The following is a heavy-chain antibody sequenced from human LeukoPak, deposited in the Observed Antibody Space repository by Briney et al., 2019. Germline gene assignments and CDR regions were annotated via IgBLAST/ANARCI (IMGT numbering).Heavy chain of an antibody. CDR3: ARDLSNWGSMAH. CDR1: GYTFTSYD. D-gene: IGHD7-27*01. V-gene: IGHV1-8*01. J-gene: IGHJ4*02. Sequence: ASVKVSCKASGYTFTSYDINWMRQATGQGLEWMGWMNPNSGNTGYAQKFQGRVTMTRDMSTSTVYMDLSSLRSEDTAVYYCARDLSNWGSMAHWGQGTLVTVSS. CDR2: MNPNSGNT.